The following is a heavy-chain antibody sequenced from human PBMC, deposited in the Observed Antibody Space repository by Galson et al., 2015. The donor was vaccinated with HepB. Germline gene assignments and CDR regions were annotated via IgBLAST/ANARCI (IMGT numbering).Heavy chain of an antibody. V-gene: IGHV1-24*01. D-gene: IGHD2-2*01. J-gene: IGHJ4*02. CDR1: GYTLTELS. Sequence: SVKVSCKVSGYTLTELSMHWVRQAPGKGLEWMGGFDPEDGETIYAQKFQGRVTMTEDTSTDTAYMELSSLRSEDTAVYYCATAPFYCSSTSCSASDYWGQGTLVTVSS. CDR2: FDPEDGET. CDR3: ATAPFYCSSTSCSASDY.